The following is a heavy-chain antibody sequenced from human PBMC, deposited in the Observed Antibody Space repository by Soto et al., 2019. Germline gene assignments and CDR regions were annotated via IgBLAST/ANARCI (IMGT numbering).Heavy chain of an antibody. CDR1: GGSISRGNYC. J-gene: IGHJ4*01. V-gene: IGHV4-30-4*01. CDR2: IHYSGSS. CDR3: ARDLDTATYFDY. D-gene: IGHD5-18*01. Sequence: SETLSLTCTVSGGSISRGNYCWSWIRQPPGKGLEWIGFIHYSGSSYYNPSLKSRVTISVDTSKNQFSLKLDSVTASDTAVYYCARDLDTATYFDYWGHGTLVTAPQ.